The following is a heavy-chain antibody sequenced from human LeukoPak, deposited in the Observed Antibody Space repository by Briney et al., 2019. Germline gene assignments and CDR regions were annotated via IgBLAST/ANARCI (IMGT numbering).Heavy chain of an antibody. D-gene: IGHD3-22*01. V-gene: IGHV3-49*03. J-gene: IGHJ3*02. CDR3: TRDVDYYDSSGSDAFDI. CDR1: GFTFGDYA. Sequence: GGSLRLSCTASGFTFGDYAMSWFRQAPGKGLEWVGFIRSKAYGGTTEYAASVKGRFTISRDDSKSIAYLQMNSLKTEDTAVYYCTRDVDYYDSSGSDAFDIWGQGTMVTVSS. CDR2: IRSKAYGGTT.